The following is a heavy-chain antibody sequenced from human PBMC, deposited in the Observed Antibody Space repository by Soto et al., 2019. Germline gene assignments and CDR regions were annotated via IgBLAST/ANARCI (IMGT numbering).Heavy chain of an antibody. V-gene: IGHV4-31*03. CDR2: IYYSGST. CDR3: AREGRWLQPGHFDY. D-gene: IGHD5-12*01. CDR1: GGSISSGGYY. Sequence: SETLSLTCTVSGGSISSGGYYWSWIRQHPGKGLEWIGYIYYSGSTYYNPSLKSRVTISVDTSKNQFSLKLSPVTAADTAVYYCAREGRWLQPGHFDYWGQGTLVTVSS. J-gene: IGHJ4*02.